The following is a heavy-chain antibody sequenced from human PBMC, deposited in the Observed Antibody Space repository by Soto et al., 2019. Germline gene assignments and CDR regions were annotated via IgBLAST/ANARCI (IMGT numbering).Heavy chain of an antibody. V-gene: IGHV4-31*03. CDR2: IYNSGTT. CDR1: YGSSTSGGYY. D-gene: IGHD3-9*01. Sequence: SQPQSLTCTVSYGSSTSGGYYRSWNSQHPGKGLEWIGYIYNSGTTYYNPSLKSRVTISVDTSKNQFSLKLTSVTAADTAVYYCVRFWPPPYSDALTDYTDAFDPWGQGTLVTVSS. J-gene: IGHJ5*02. CDR3: VRFWPPPYSDALTDYTDAFDP.